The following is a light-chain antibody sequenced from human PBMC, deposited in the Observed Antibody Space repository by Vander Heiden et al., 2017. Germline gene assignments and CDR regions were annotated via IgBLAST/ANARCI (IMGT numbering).Light chain of an antibody. Sequence: SSELTQDPAVSVTLGQTVTITCQGESLRNYFASWYQQKPGQAPVLVVYGDNNRPSGIPDRFSGSNSVPTASLTITGAQAEDEGDYYCHSRDTSGLLFGGGTKLTVL. J-gene: IGLJ2*01. CDR1: SLRNYF. CDR2: GDN. CDR3: HSRDTSGLL. V-gene: IGLV3-19*01.